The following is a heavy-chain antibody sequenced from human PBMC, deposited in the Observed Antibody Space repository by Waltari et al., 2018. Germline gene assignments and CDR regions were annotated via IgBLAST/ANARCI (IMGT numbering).Heavy chain of an antibody. J-gene: IGHJ5*02. CDR3: ARGNYGLFSGHYSDL. Sequence: QVELQESGPGLVKPSETLSLTCPVSGGDVTGATWSWVRQPAGKGLAWIGRIFASGGTDYNPSFKSRVTMSVDTSKNEFSLRLTSVTAADTAVYYCARGNYGLFSGHYSDLWGRGTRVTVSS. CDR1: GGDVTGAT. V-gene: IGHV4-4*07. D-gene: IGHD3-3*01. CDR2: IFASGGT.